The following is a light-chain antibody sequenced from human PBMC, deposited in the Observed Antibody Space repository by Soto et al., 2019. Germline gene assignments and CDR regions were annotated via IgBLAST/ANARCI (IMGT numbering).Light chain of an antibody. V-gene: IGKV1-5*03. CDR3: QQYNSYST. Sequence: DIQMTQSPSTLSGSVGDRVTITCRASQTISSWLAWYQQKPGKAPKLLIYKASTLKSGVPSRFSGSGSGTEFTLTISSPQPDDFATYYCQQYNSYSTFGQGTRLEIK. CDR2: KAS. J-gene: IGKJ5*01. CDR1: QTISSW.